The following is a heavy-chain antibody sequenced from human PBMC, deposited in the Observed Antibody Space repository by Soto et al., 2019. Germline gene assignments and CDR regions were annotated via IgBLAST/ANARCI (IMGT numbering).Heavy chain of an antibody. J-gene: IGHJ4*02. CDR3: AKGPVVTSRMGY. V-gene: IGHV3-23*01. CDR2: ISGSGGST. Sequence: LRLSCAASGFTFSSYAMSWVRQAPGKGLEWVSAISGSGGSTYYADSVKGRFTISRDNSKNTLYLQMNSLRAEDTAVYYCAKGPVVTSRMGYWGQGTLVTVSS. D-gene: IGHD2-21*02. CDR1: GFTFSSYA.